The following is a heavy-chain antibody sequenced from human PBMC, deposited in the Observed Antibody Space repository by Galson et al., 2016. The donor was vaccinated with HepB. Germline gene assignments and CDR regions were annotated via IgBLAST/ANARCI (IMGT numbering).Heavy chain of an antibody. J-gene: IGHJ4*02. Sequence: SETLSLTCAVSGGSISSNNWWSWVRQPPGRGLEWIGTFFHSGSTNYNPSLKSRVTISMDKSKNQFSLKVNSVTAADTAVYFCARGGRSAVDFDHWGQGTLVTVSS. D-gene: IGHD6-13*01. CDR2: FFHSGST. V-gene: IGHV4-4*02. CDR1: GGSISSNNW. CDR3: ARGGRSAVDFDH.